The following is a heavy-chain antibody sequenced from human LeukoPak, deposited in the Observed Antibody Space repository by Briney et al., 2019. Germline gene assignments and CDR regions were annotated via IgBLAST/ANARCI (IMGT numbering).Heavy chain of an antibody. Sequence: GGSLRLSCAASGFAFSSYAMSWVRQAPGKGLEWVSAISGSGGSTYYADSVKGRFTISRDNSKNTLYLQMNSPRAEDTAVYYCAKDESNVVVSLLDYWGQGTLVTVSS. J-gene: IGHJ4*02. CDR3: AKDESNVVVSLLDY. CDR2: ISGSGGST. D-gene: IGHD2-2*01. V-gene: IGHV3-23*01. CDR1: GFAFSSYA.